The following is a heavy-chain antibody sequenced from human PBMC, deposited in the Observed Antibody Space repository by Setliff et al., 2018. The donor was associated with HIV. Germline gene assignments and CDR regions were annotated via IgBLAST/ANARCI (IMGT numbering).Heavy chain of an antibody. J-gene: IGHJ4*02. CDR3: AREPDSHPYDY. CDR2: INHSGDT. CDR1: GGSFSGYC. D-gene: IGHD4-4*01. V-gene: IGHV4-34*01. Sequence: PSETLSLTCAVYGGSFSGYCWSWIRQPPQKSLEWIGEINHSGDTNYNPSLKSRVTISVDTSKNQFSLKLSPVTAADTAVYYCAREPDSHPYDYWGQGTLVTVSS.